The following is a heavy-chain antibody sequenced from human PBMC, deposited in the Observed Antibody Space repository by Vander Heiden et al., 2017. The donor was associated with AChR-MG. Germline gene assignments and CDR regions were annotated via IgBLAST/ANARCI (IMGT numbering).Heavy chain of an antibody. Sequence: QVHLAQSGAEVRKPGASVKVSCKASGKPFSELAMPWVRQSPGKGLEWVGGWSPEDLKMRYGDKFQNRVIITADKATNTAYLELTSLTYDDTALYFCGSDWRYTDGYFFDDWGQGTLVIVSS. J-gene: IGHJ4*02. CDR2: WSPEDLKM. D-gene: IGHD2-21*01. CDR1: GKPFSELA. V-gene: IGHV1-24*01. CDR3: GSDWRYTDGYFFDD.